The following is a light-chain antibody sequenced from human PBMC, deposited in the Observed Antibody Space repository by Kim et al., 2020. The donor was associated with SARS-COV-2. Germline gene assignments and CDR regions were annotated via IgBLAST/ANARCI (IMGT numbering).Light chain of an antibody. CDR3: PQSYSTPYT. Sequence: SASVRDRVTITCQASQNISSYLNWYQQKPGKAPTPLIYAASRLQSGVPSMFSGRGSGTDFTLHIRSLQPEDFATYYCPQSYSTPYTFGQGTKLEI. J-gene: IGKJ2*01. V-gene: IGKV1-39*01. CDR1: QNISSY. CDR2: AAS.